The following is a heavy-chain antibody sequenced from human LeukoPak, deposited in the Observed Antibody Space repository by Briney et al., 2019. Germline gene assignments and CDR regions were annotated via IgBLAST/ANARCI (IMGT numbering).Heavy chain of an antibody. CDR2: IITVFGTP. CDR3: ARGDYGLVPADRYFDL. CDR1: GGTFGTYA. Sequence: ASVKVSCKASGGTFGTYAVNWVRQAPGQGLEWMGGIITVFGTPKYTQKFQGRLTITTDDPTGTAYMELTGLTSDDTAVYYCARGDYGLVPADRYFDLWGRGTLVTVSS. J-gene: IGHJ2*01. V-gene: IGHV1-69*05. D-gene: IGHD3-16*01.